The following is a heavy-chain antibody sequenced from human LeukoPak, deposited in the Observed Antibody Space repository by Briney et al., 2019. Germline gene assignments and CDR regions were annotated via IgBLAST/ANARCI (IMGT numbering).Heavy chain of an antibody. CDR3: VRDRHYIGNREVRFPY. J-gene: IGHJ4*02. V-gene: IGHV3-11*04. CDR1: GFTFSDHY. D-gene: IGHD3-10*01. Sequence: GGSLRLSCAASGFTFSDHYMSWIRQAPGKGLEWVSYISSSGSTIYYADSVKGRFTISRDNAKNSLDLQMNSLRVEDTAVYYCVRDRHYIGNREVRFPYWGQGALVTVSS. CDR2: ISSSGSTI.